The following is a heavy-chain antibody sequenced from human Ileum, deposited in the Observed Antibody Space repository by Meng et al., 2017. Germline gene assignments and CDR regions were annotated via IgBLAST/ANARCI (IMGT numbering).Heavy chain of an antibody. J-gene: IGHJ4*02. V-gene: IGHV1-3*01. CDR2: ITAGNGNT. Sequence: QLVRSGDEVDMLGASVGVSVKPSGLTYISSVKYWVRQSPVQGLEWMGWITAGNGNTNYTQKFQGRVTITRETSASTAYMEWSILRSEDTALYYCARDMPYSSGSFDYWGQGTLVTVSS. D-gene: IGHD3-10*01. CDR3: ARDMPYSSGSFDY. CDR1: GLTYISSV.